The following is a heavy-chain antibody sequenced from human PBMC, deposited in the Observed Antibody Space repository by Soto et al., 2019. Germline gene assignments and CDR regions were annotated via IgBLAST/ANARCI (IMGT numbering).Heavy chain of an antibody. V-gene: IGHV5-51*01. CDR2: IYPGDSDT. CDR3: ARQGREATGLESDY. J-gene: IGHJ4*02. Sequence: EVQLLESGGGLVQPGGSLRLSCAASGFTFTSYWIGWVRQMPGKGLEWMGIIYPGDSDTRYSPSFQGQVTIAADKSISTAYLQWSSLKASDTAMYYCARQGREATGLESDYWGQGTLVTVSS. D-gene: IGHD5-12*01. CDR1: GFTFTSYW.